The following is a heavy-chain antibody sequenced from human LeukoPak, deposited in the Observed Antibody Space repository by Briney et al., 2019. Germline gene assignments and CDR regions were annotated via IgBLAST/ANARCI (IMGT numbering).Heavy chain of an antibody. CDR3: ARAYHSSWYLNWFDP. J-gene: IGHJ5*02. V-gene: IGHV4-59*08. Sequence: PSETLSLTCTVSGGSISSYYWSWIRQPPGKGLEWIGYIYYSGSTNYNPSLKSRVTISVDTSNNQFSLKLSSVTAADTAVYYCARAYHSSWYLNWFDPWGQGTLVTVSS. CDR2: IYYSGST. D-gene: IGHD6-13*01. CDR1: GGSISSYY.